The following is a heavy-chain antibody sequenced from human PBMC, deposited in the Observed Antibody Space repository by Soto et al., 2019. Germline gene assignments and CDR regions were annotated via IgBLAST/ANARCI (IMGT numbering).Heavy chain of an antibody. CDR1: GGSISSSNW. CDR2: IYHSGST. CDR3: ARRGGYCSSTSCYTSYYGMDV. J-gene: IGHJ6*02. V-gene: IGHV4-4*02. D-gene: IGHD2-2*02. Sequence: SETLSLTCAASGGSISSSNWWSWVRQPPGKGLEWIGEIYHSGSTNYNPSLKSRVTISVDKSKNQFSLKLSSVTAADTAVYYCARRGGYCSSTSCYTSYYGMDVWGQGTTVTVSS.